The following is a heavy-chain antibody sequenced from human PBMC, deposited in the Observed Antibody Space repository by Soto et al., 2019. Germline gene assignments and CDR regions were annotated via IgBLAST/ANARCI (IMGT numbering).Heavy chain of an antibody. Sequence: ASVKVSWKASGYSFTSYGISWVRQAPGQGLEWMGWISAYNGNTNYAQKFQGRVTITADKSTSTAYMELSSLRSEDTAVYYCARVSCGGDCYSLPVYYYYGMDVWGQGTTVTV. CDR2: ISAYNGNT. J-gene: IGHJ6*02. V-gene: IGHV1-18*01. CDR1: GYSFTSYG. CDR3: ARVSCGGDCYSLPVYYYYGMDV. D-gene: IGHD2-21*02.